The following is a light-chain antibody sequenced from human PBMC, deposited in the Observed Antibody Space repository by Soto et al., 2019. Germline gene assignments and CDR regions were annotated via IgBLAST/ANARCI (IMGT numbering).Light chain of an antibody. Sequence: QSALTQPASVSGSPGQSITISCTGTSSDVGGYNYVSWYQQHPGKAPKLIIYDVSNRPSGVSNRFSGSKSGNTASLTISGLQAEDEADYYCSSYTSSSTRVFGGGTKVNVL. V-gene: IGLV2-14*01. J-gene: IGLJ2*01. CDR1: SSDVGGYNY. CDR2: DVS. CDR3: SSYTSSSTRV.